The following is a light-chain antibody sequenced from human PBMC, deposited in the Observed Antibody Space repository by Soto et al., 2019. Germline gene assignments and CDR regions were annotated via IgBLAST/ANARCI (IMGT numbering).Light chain of an antibody. J-gene: IGKJ4*01. CDR1: QDISNY. CDR3: QQYDNLPFS. V-gene: IGKV1-33*01. CDR2: DAS. Sequence: DIQMSQSPSSLSASVGDRVTITCQASQDISNYLNWYQHKPGKPPKLLIYDASNLETGVPSRFSGSKSGTAFIFTITSLQPEDIATYYCQQYDNLPFSFGGGTKVDIK.